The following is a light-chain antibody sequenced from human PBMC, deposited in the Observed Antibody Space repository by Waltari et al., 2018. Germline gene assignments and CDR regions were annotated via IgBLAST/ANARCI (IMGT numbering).Light chain of an antibody. CDR3: LQYNSYPWT. Sequence: DIQVTQSPSTLAASGGDRVTITCRASQSIVVWLAWYQKKPGKAPRLLIYKASYLESGVPSRFSGSASGTAFTLTISSLQADDFATYYCLQYNSYPWTFGQGTTVEIK. CDR1: QSIVVW. J-gene: IGKJ1*01. V-gene: IGKV1-5*03. CDR2: KAS.